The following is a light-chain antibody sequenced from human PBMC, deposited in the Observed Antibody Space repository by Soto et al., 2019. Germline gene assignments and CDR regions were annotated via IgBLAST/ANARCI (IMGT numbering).Light chain of an antibody. V-gene: IGKV1-5*03. Sequence: DIQMTQSPSTLSGSVGDRVTITCRASQSVSNWLAWYQQKPGKAPKLLIYMASRLETGVPSRFSGSGSGTEFTLTISSLQPDDFATYYCQQYNSFSRTFGQGTKVDIK. CDR1: QSVSNW. CDR3: QQYNSFSRT. J-gene: IGKJ1*01. CDR2: MAS.